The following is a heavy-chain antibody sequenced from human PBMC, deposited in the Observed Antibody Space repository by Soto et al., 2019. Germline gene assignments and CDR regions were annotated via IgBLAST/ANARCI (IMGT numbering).Heavy chain of an antibody. Sequence: GGSLRLSCAASGFTFSSYSMNWVRQAPGKGLEWVSSISSSSSYIYYADSVKGRFTISRDNAKNSLYLQMNSLRAEDTAVYYCARLPSWDRTYYYDSSAKDYWGQGTLVTVSS. CDR3: ARLPSWDRTYYYDSSAKDY. CDR2: ISSSSSYI. CDR1: GFTFSSYS. D-gene: IGHD3-22*01. V-gene: IGHV3-21*01. J-gene: IGHJ4*02.